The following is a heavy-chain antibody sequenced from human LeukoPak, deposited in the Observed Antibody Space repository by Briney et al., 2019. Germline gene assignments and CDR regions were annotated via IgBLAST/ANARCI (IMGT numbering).Heavy chain of an antibody. CDR1: GFSFSSYA. D-gene: IGHD6-19*01. CDR2: ISYDGSNK. J-gene: IGHJ4*02. V-gene: IGHV3-30*03. Sequence: GGSLRLSCAASGFSFSSYAINWVRQAPGKGLEWVAVISYDGSNKYYADSVKGRFTISRDNSKNTLYLQMNSLRAEDTAVYYCATHSGWYIGWGQGTLVTVSS. CDR3: ATHSGWYIG.